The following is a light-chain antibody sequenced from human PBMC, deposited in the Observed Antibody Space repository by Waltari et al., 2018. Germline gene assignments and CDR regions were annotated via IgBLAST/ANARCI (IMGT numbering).Light chain of an antibody. Sequence: DIQMTQSPSSVSASVGDRVTITCRAGQGISSWLAWYQQKPGTAPKLLIYAASTLQSGVPSRFSGSGSGTEFTLTINSLKPEDFATYYCQQAHSFPPLTFGGGTRVEIK. V-gene: IGKV1-12*01. CDR3: QQAHSFPPLT. J-gene: IGKJ4*01. CDR1: QGISSW. CDR2: AAS.